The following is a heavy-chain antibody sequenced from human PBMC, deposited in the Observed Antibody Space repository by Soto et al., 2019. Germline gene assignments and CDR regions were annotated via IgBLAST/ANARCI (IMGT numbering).Heavy chain of an antibody. Sequence: PSQTLSLTCAISGDSVSSNSAAWNWIRQSPSRGIEWLGRTYYRSKWYNDYAVPVKSRITINPDTSKNQFSLQLNSVTPEDTAVYYCARGVVVTALKTNWFDPWGQGTLVTVSS. V-gene: IGHV6-1*01. D-gene: IGHD2-21*02. CDR3: ARGVVVTALKTNWFDP. J-gene: IGHJ5*02. CDR1: GDSVSSNSAA. CDR2: TYYRSKWYN.